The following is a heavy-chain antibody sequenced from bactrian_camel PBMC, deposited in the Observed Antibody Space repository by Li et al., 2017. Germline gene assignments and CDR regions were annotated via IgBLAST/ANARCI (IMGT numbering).Heavy chain of an antibody. Sequence: HVQLVESGGGSVQPGGSLRLSCSGSGFIFSDADMSWARQAPGQELFEWVSSINTDGTRTYYGDSVKGRFTISRDNAKNTVYLDLNDLKSDDTAMYYSANKWMPVSRWGHKNLGWWGQGTQVTVS. D-gene: IGHD5*01. CDR1: GFIFSDAD. CDR3: ANKWMPVSRWGHKNLGW. CDR2: INTDGTRT. V-gene: IGHV3S1*01. J-gene: IGHJ4*01.